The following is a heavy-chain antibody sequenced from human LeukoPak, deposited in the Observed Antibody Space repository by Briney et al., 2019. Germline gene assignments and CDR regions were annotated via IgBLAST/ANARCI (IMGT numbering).Heavy chain of an antibody. CDR1: GGSFSGYY. V-gene: IGHV4-34*01. CDR2: INHSGST. D-gene: IGHD3-3*01. CDR3: ARAPMGIFGVPRRYWFDP. J-gene: IGHJ5*02. Sequence: PSETLSLTCAVYGGSFSGYYWSWIRQPPGKGLEWIGEINHSGSTNYNPSLKSRVTISVDTSKNQFSLKLSSVTAADTAVYYCARAPMGIFGVPRRYWFDPWGQGTLVTVSS.